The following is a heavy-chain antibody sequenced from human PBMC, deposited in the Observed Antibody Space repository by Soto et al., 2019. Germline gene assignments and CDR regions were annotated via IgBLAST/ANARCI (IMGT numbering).Heavy chain of an antibody. CDR1: GFSFSDYS. CDR3: AVMAGLVVSDDYGLDV. D-gene: IGHD2-21*01. V-gene: IGHV3-30-3*01. CDR2: ISYDGDKK. Sequence: QVHLVESGGGVVQPGRSLRLSCVASGFSFSDYSIHWVRQAPGKGLEWVGIISYDGDKKFLADSVKGRFNISRDNAKNTVYLQMTSLRPEDTAVFHCAVMAGLVVSDDYGLDVWGQGTTVTVSS. J-gene: IGHJ6*02.